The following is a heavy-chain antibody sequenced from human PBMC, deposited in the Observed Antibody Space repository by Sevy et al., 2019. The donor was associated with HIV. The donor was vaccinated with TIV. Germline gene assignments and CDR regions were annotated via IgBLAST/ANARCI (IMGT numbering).Heavy chain of an antibody. Sequence: GGSLRLSCSTSGFTFGEYGMSWVRQAPGKGLEWVGFIRSKAYGETTEYAASAQGRFIISRDDSKSIAFLQMNSLKSEDTAVYYCTREGAYCSSASCLYYYYYMDVWGKGTTVTVSS. V-gene: IGHV3-49*04. CDR3: TREGAYCSSASCLYYYYYMDV. CDR1: GFTFGEYG. D-gene: IGHD2-2*01. CDR2: IRSKAYGETT. J-gene: IGHJ6*03.